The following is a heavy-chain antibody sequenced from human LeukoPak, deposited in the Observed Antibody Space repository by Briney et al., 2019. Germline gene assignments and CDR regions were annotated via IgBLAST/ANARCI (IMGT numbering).Heavy chain of an antibody. J-gene: IGHJ5*02. CDR1: GFTFSSYG. Sequence: PGGSLRLSCAASGFTFSSYGMHWVRQAPGKGLEWVAVISYDGSNKYYADSVKGRFTISRDNSKNTLYLQMNSLRAEDTAVYYCAKDALGYCSGGSCSTRCWFDPWGQGTLVTVSS. D-gene: IGHD2-15*01. CDR3: AKDALGYCSGGSCSTRCWFDP. V-gene: IGHV3-30*18. CDR2: ISYDGSNK.